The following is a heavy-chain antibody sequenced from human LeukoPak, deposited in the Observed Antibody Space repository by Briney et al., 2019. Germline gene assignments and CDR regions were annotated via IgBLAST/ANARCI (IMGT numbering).Heavy chain of an antibody. J-gene: IGHJ4*02. CDR2: IKQDGSEK. Sequence: GGSLRLSCTASGFTFSNYWMNWVRQAPGRGLEWVANIKQDGSEKYYVDSVKGRFTISRDNAKNSLYLQMNSLRAEDTAVYYCASVLVWFGEVDYWGQGTLVTVSS. V-gene: IGHV3-7*01. D-gene: IGHD3-10*01. CDR1: GFTFSNYW. CDR3: ASVLVWFGEVDY.